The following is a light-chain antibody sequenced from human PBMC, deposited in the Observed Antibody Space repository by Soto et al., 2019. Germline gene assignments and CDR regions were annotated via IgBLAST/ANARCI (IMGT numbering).Light chain of an antibody. CDR1: QSVGSN. V-gene: IGKV3-15*01. J-gene: IGKJ5*01. CDR3: QQSYSTFT. Sequence: EIVLTQSPGTLSLSPGERATLSCRASQSVGSNLAWYQQKPGQAPRLLIYGASTRATGIPGRFSGSGSGTDFTLTISSLQPEDFASYYCQQSYSTFTFGQGTRLEIK. CDR2: GAS.